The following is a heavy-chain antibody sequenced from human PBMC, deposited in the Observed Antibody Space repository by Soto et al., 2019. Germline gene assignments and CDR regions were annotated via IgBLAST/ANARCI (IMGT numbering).Heavy chain of an antibody. D-gene: IGHD2-15*01. CDR2: ISRSGSTI. J-gene: IGHJ2*01. CDR3: ARDGRIRRPDWYFDL. Sequence: VGSLRLSCAASGLTFSSYEMNWVRQAPGKGLEWVSYISRSGSTIYYADSVKGRVTISRDNAKNSLYLQMNSLRAEDTAVYYCARDGRIRRPDWYFDLWGRGTLVTVS. V-gene: IGHV3-48*03. CDR1: GLTFSSYE.